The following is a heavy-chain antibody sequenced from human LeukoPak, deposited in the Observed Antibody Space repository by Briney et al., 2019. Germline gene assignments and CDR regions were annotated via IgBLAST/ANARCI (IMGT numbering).Heavy chain of an antibody. Sequence: ASVKVSCKALGYTFTDHYFHWLRQAPGQGLEWMGWIHPGRGDTNYAQKFQGRVTITADESTSTAYMELSSLRSEDTAVYYCARGRWLQLRPHFDYWGQGTLVTVSS. D-gene: IGHD5-24*01. CDR1: GYTFTDHY. CDR3: ARGRWLQLRPHFDY. V-gene: IGHV1-2*02. CDR2: IHPGRGDT. J-gene: IGHJ4*02.